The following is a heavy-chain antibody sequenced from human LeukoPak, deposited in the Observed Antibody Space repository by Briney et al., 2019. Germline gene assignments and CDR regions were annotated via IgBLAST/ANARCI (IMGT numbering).Heavy chain of an antibody. J-gene: IGHJ4*02. Sequence: SETLSLTCTVSGGSISSYYWSWIRQPPGKGLEWIGYIYYSGSTNYNPSLKSRVTISVDTSKNQFSLKLSSVTAADTAVYYCARFLAAAGGFDYWGQGTLVTVSS. D-gene: IGHD6-13*01. CDR3: ARFLAAAGGFDY. CDR1: GGSISSYY. V-gene: IGHV4-59*01. CDR2: IYYSGST.